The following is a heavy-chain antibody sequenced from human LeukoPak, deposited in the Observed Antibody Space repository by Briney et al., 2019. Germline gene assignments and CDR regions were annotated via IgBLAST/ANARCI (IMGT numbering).Heavy chain of an antibody. CDR3: ARAPSSYESGNGYPNLGWLDP. Sequence: SETLSLTCKVSGYPIGLDYYWVWIRQAPGRGLQWIGGFHRGRIQYNSALKSRVTISIDSSKNQFSLRMWPVPAADTAFYFCARAPSSYESGNGYPNLGWLDPWGQGALVTVSS. CDR2: FHRGRI. J-gene: IGHJ5*02. V-gene: IGHV4-38-2*02. CDR1: GYPIGLDYY. D-gene: IGHD5-24*01.